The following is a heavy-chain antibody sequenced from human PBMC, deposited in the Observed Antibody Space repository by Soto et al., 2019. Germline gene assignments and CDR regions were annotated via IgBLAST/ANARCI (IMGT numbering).Heavy chain of an antibody. V-gene: IGHV3-30*18. CDR1: GFTFSSYG. Sequence: GGSLRLSCAASGFTFSSYGMHWVRQAPGKGLEWVAVISYDGSNKYYADSVKGRFTISRDNSKNTLYLQMNSLRAEDTAVYYWAKVSLIPPDNYFDYWGQGPLVTVSS. CDR2: ISYDGSNK. D-gene: IGHD2-21*01. J-gene: IGHJ4*02. CDR3: AKVSLIPPDNYFDY.